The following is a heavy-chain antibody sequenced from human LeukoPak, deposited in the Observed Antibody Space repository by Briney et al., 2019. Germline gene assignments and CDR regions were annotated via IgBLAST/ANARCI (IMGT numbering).Heavy chain of an antibody. V-gene: IGHV1-18*01. CDR3: ATEDDSSGSITP. CDR1: GYTFTSYA. CDR2: ISAYNGNT. J-gene: IGHJ5*02. Sequence: GASVKVSCTASGYTFTSYAISWVRQTPEQGLGWMGWISAYNGNTNYAQKLQGRVTMTTDTSTSTAYMELRSLRSDDTAVYYCATEDDSSGSITPWGQGTLVTVSS. D-gene: IGHD3-22*01.